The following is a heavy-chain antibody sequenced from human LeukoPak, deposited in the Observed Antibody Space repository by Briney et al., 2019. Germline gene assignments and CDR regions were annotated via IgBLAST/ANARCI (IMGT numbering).Heavy chain of an antibody. CDR2: ISYSGST. CDR1: GGSLSPYY. D-gene: IGHD6-19*01. V-gene: IGHV4-59*12. Sequence: PSETLSLTCTVSGGSLSPYYWSWIRQSPGKGLEWIGYISYSGSTNSHPSLKSRVTISVDMSKPQFYLELSSVTAADTAVYYCAREKVAAPRGNYYYYYYMDVWGKGTTVTISS. J-gene: IGHJ6*03. CDR3: AREKVAAPRGNYYYYYYMDV.